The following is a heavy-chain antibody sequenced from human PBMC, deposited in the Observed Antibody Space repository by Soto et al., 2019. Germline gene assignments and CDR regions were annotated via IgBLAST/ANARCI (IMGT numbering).Heavy chain of an antibody. J-gene: IGHJ5*02. D-gene: IGHD3-16*01. CDR3: TSDTFGLRDT. V-gene: IGHV3-74*01. Sequence: PAWSLTLSCAASGFPFSHYWMHWVRQTPGKGLVWVSRINPAGTITNYADSVEGRFTISRDNADSALFLQMNSLSAEDTAIYYCTSDTFGLRDTWGQGTMVTV. CDR1: GFPFSHYW. CDR2: INPAGTIT.